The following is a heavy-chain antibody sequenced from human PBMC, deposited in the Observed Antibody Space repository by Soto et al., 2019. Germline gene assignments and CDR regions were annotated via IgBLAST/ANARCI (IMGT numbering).Heavy chain of an antibody. Sequence: TLSLTCTISGGSISGSAWSWIRQPPGKGLEWIGFIHDSGSYNSKSSLRSRLNMSFGPSSNQFSLNLRSVTAADTAVYYCARDGSGSYYGNWGQGTLVTVSS. D-gene: IGHD3-10*01. J-gene: IGHJ4*02. CDR1: GGSISGSA. CDR2: IHDSGSY. CDR3: ARDGSGSYYGN. V-gene: IGHV4-59*01.